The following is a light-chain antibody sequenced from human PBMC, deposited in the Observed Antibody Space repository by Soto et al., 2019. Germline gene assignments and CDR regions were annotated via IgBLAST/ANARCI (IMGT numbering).Light chain of an antibody. CDR2: DAS. CDR3: KQYNSYWT. J-gene: IGKJ1*01. CDR1: QSISSW. Sequence: DIQMTQSPSTLSASVGARVTITCRASQSISSWLAWYQQKPGKAPKLLIYDASSLASGVPSRFSGSGSGTEFTLTISSLQSDYFSTYYCKQYNSYWTVGQGTKVEIK. V-gene: IGKV1-5*01.